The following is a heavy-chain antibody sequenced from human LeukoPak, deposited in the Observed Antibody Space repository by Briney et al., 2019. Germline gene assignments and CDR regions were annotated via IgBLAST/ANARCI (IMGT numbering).Heavy chain of an antibody. CDR3: ARSRGYSYGPPDTKYYFDY. Sequence: KISCKGSGYTFTSYWIGWVRQAPGQGLEWMGGIIPIFGTANYAQKFQGRVTITADESTSTAYMELSSLRSEDTAVYYCARSRGYSYGPPDTKYYFDYWGQGTLVTVSS. J-gene: IGHJ4*02. D-gene: IGHD5-18*01. CDR1: GYTFTSYW. CDR2: IIPIFGTA. V-gene: IGHV1-69*01.